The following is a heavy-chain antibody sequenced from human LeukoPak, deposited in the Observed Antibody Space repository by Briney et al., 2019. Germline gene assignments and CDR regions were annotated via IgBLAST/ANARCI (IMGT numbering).Heavy chain of an antibody. CDR1: GFTLRRCW. CDR2: IMRGGSEK. J-gene: IGHJ4*02. CDR3: AIVYAGNAGFFDY. V-gene: IGHV3-7*01. D-gene: IGHD1-1*01. Sequence: QTGGSLRLSCAAAGFTLRRCWMSWVRQAPGKGLEWVAYIMRGGSEKYYIDSVKGRFTTSRDNAKNSLYLQMNSLTDEDTAVYYCAIVYAGNAGFFDYWGEGTLVTVS.